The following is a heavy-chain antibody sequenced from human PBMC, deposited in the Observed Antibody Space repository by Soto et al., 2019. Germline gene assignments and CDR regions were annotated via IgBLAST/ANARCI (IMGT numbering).Heavy chain of an antibody. D-gene: IGHD3-16*01. Sequence: PSETLSLTCAVYGGSFSGYYWSWIRQPPGKGLEWIGEINHSGSTNYNPSLKSRVTISVDTSKNQFSLKLSSVTAADTAVYYCARGRVPRYQRWGPFDYWGQGTLATVSS. J-gene: IGHJ4*02. CDR1: GGSFSGYY. CDR2: INHSGST. V-gene: IGHV4-34*01. CDR3: ARGRVPRYQRWGPFDY.